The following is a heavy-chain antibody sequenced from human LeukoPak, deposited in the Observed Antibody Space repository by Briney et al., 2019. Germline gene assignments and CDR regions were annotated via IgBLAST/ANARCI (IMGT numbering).Heavy chain of an antibody. V-gene: IGHV4-34*01. CDR2: INHSGST. D-gene: IGHD3-16*02. CDR1: GGSFSGYY. Sequence: KSSETLSLTCAVYGGSFSGYYWSWLRQPPGKGLEWIGEINHSGSTNYNPSLKSRVTISVDTSKNQFSLKLSSVTAADTAVYYCARFPSKGSVWGSYRYTYFDYWGQGTLVTVSS. J-gene: IGHJ4*02. CDR3: ARFPSKGSVWGSYRYTYFDY.